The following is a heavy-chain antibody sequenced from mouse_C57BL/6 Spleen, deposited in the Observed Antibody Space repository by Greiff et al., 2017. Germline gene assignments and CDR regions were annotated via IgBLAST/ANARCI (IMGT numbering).Heavy chain of an antibody. V-gene: IGHV5-9-1*02. CDR1: GFTFSSYA. J-gene: IGHJ2*01. CDR3: TREGYYGNLYYFDY. CDR2: ISSGGDYI. D-gene: IGHD2-1*01. Sequence: EVKLMESGEGLVKPGGSLKLSCAASGFTFSSYAMSWVRQTPEKRLEWVAYISSGGDYIYYADTVKGRFTISRDNARNTLYLQMSSLKSEDTAMYYCTREGYYGNLYYFDYWGQGTTLTVSS.